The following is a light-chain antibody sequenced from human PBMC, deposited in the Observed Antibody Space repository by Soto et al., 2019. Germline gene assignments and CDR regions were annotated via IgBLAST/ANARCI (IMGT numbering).Light chain of an antibody. Sequence: DIVSTQAPYSLSVALGDMATINWKFIESVFYSSNNKNYLAWYRQKPGQPPKLLIYWASTRESGVPDRFSGSGSGTDFTLTISSLQAEDVAVYYCQQYYSTPWTFGQGTKVDI. CDR1: ESVFYSSNNKNY. V-gene: IGKV4-1*01. CDR3: QQYYSTPWT. J-gene: IGKJ1*01. CDR2: WAS.